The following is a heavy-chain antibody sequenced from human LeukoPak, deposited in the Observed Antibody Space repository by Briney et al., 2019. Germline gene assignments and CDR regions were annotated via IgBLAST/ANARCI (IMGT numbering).Heavy chain of an antibody. CDR3: ARGTTTTGYYFDY. J-gene: IGHJ4*02. CDR1: GFTFSSYG. V-gene: IGHV3-33*01. D-gene: IGHD4-17*01. CDR2: IWYDGSNK. Sequence: GGSLRLSCAASGFTFSSYGMHWVRQAPGKGLEWVAVIWYDGSNKYYADSVKGRLTISRDNSKNTLYLQMKSLRAEDTAVYYCARGTTTTGYYFDYWGQGTLVTVSS.